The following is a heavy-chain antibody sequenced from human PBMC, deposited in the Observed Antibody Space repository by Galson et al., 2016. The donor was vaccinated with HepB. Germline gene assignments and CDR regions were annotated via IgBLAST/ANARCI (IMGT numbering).Heavy chain of an antibody. Sequence: SLRLSCAASGFTFRNYHIHWVRQAPGKGLEWVAAIWYDGSYKYYADSVKGRFTISRDNSKNTLYLQMNSLRVEDTAVYYCTRDGTTPRVFAAFDIWGQGTAVTVS. V-gene: IGHV3-33*01. J-gene: IGHJ3*02. CDR2: IWYDGSYK. CDR3: TRDGTTPRVFAAFDI. CDR1: GFTFRNYH. D-gene: IGHD1-7*01.